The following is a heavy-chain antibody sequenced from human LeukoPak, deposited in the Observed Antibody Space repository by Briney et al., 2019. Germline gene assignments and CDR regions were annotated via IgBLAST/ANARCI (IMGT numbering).Heavy chain of an antibody. Sequence: SETLSLTCTVSGGSISSYYWSWIRQPPGKGLEWIGYIYYSGSTNYNPSLKSRVTISVDTSKNQFSLKLSSVTAADTAVYYCAARDGYNYYFDYWGQGTLVTVSS. CDR1: GGSISSYY. CDR3: AARDGYNYYFDY. CDR2: IYYSGST. V-gene: IGHV4-59*01. J-gene: IGHJ4*02. D-gene: IGHD5-24*01.